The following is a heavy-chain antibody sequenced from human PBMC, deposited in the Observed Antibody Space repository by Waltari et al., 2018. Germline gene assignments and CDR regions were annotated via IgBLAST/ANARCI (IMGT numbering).Heavy chain of an antibody. D-gene: IGHD6-19*01. CDR3: AREGAEQWVVEDYGMDV. J-gene: IGHJ6*02. CDR2: SGSSSSFM. Sequence: EVQLVESGGGLVKPGGSLRLSCVASGFKFSAYALNWARQAPGKGLEWVSSSGSSSSFMDYADSVRGRFTVSRDNAKNTLYLQMDTLRAEDTAVYYCAREGAEQWVVEDYGMDVWGQGTTVTVSS. CDR1: GFKFSAYA. V-gene: IGHV3-21*02.